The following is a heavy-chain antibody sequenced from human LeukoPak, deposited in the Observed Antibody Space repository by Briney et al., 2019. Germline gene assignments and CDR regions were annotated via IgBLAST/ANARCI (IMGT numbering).Heavy chain of an antibody. V-gene: IGHV3-33*01. D-gene: IGHD2-2*01. CDR3: AREVFTVVVPAARYFDY. CDR1: GFTFSSYG. Sequence: AGSLRLSCAASGFTFSSYGMHWVRQAPGKGLEWVAVIWYDGSNKYYADSVKGRFTIYRDNSKNTLYLQMNSLRAEDTAVYYCAREVFTVVVPAARYFDYWGQGTLVTVSS. CDR2: IWYDGSNK. J-gene: IGHJ4*02.